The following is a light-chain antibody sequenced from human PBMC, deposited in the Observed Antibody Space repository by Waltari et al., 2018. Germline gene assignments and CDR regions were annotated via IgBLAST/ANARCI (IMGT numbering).Light chain of an antibody. V-gene: IGKV3-20*01. CDR3: QQYGGSWT. CDR2: GTS. CDR1: QRVSSSY. J-gene: IGKJ1*01. Sequence: EIVLTQSPGPLSLSPGERATLSCRSSQRVSSSYLAWYQQRPGQAPRFLMYGTSSRATGIPDRFSGSGSGTDFTLTISRLEPEDFAVYYCQQYGGSWTFGQGTKVEIK.